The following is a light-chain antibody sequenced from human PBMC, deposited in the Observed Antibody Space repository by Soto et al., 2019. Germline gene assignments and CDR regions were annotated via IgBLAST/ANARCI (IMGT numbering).Light chain of an antibody. CDR3: QSYDSSLSGVV. Sequence: QLVLTQPPSVSGAPGQRVTISCTGSSSNIGAGYDVHWYQQLPRTAPKLLIYSNRNRPSGVPDRFSGSKSGTSASLAITGLQAEDEADYYCQSYDSSLSGVVFGGGTKLTVL. CDR2: SNR. CDR1: SSNIGAGYD. J-gene: IGLJ2*01. V-gene: IGLV1-40*01.